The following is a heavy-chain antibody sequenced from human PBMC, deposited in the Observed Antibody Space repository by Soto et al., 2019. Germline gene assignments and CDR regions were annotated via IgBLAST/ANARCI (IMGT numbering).Heavy chain of an antibody. J-gene: IGHJ4*02. CDR1: GYTFTSYA. CDR2: INAGNGNT. V-gene: IGHV1-3*01. CDR3: ARGGSSTSWYYFDY. D-gene: IGHD2-2*01. Sequence: QVPLVQSGAEVKKPGASVKVSCKASGYTFTSYAMHWVRQAPGQRLEWMGWINAGNGNTKYSQKFQGRVTITRDTSASTAYMELSSLRSEDTAVYYCARGGSSTSWYYFDYWGQGTLVTVSS.